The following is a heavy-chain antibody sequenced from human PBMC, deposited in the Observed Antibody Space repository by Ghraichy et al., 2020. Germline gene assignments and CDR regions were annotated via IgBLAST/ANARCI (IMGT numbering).Heavy chain of an antibody. CDR3: VREADDFDI. CDR1: GFTLSNYY. CDR2: IKSDGRNI. Sequence: GESLNISCAASGFTLSNYYMHWVRQAPGKGLVWVSLIKSDGRNIIFADSVKGRFTISRDNAKNTLYLQMNSLRAEDSAVYYCVREADDFDIWGQGTVVTVSS. V-gene: IGHV3-74*01. J-gene: IGHJ3*02.